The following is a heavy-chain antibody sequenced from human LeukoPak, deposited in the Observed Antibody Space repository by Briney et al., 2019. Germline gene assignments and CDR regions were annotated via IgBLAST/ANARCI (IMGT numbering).Heavy chain of an antibody. CDR1: GGTFISYA. CDR3: ARTWIQLWSYFDY. V-gene: IGHV1-69*06. Sequence: GASVKVSCKASGGTFISYAISWVRQAPGQGLEWMGGIIPIFGTANYAQKFQGRVTITADKSTSTAYVELSSLRSEDTAVYYCARTWIQLWSYFDYWGQGALVTVSS. J-gene: IGHJ4*02. D-gene: IGHD5-18*01. CDR2: IIPIFGTA.